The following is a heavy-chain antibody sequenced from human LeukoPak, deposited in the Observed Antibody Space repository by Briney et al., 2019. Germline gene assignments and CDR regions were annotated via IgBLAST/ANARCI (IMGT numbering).Heavy chain of an antibody. V-gene: IGHV1-18*01. Sequence: ASVKVCCKASGYTLTSYGISWVRQAPGQGLEWMGWISAYNGNTNYAQKLQGRVTMTTDTSTSTAYMELRSLRSDDTAVYYCARAFPNYDILTGYYTGYYYYMDVWGKGTTVTISS. D-gene: IGHD3-9*01. J-gene: IGHJ6*03. CDR2: ISAYNGNT. CDR1: GYTLTSYG. CDR3: ARAFPNYDILTGYYTGYYYYMDV.